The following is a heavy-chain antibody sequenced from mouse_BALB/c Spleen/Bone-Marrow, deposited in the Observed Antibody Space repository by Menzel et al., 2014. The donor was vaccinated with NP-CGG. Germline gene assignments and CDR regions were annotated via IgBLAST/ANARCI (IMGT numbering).Heavy chain of an antibody. J-gene: IGHJ2*01. CDR1: GFIIKDYY. CDR3: NVWDGNYFFDY. V-gene: IGHV14-4*02. D-gene: IGHD2-1*01. CDR2: IDPENGDT. Sequence: DVKLQESGAELVRSGASVKLSCTASGFIIKDYYMHWVKQRPEQGLEWIGWIDPENGDTEYAPKFQGKATMTADTSSNTAYLQLSSLTSEDTAVYYCNVWDGNYFFDYWGQGTTLTVSS.